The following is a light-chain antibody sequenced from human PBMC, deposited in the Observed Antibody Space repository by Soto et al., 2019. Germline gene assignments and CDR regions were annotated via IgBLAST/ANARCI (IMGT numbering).Light chain of an antibody. J-gene: IGKJ2*01. CDR1: QSISSW. V-gene: IGKV1-5*01. CDR2: DAS. Sequence: DIQMTQSPSTLSASVGDRVTITCRASQSISSWLDWYQQKPGKAPKLLIYDASSLESGVPSRFSGSGSGTEFTLPISSLQPDDFATYDCQQYNSYSPYTFGQGTKLEIK. CDR3: QQYNSYSPYT.